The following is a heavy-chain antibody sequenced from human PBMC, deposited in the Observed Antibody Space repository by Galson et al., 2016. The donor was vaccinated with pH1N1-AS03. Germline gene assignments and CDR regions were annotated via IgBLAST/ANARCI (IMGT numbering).Heavy chain of an antibody. Sequence: SVKVSCKASGGTFSTYAISWVRQVPGQGLEWMGRIIPMLDIPDYAQKFQVRVTITADKSTSTAYMELTSLRDEDTAVYYYARGVGGTGYYSAFDIWGQGTMVIVSS. J-gene: IGHJ3*02. V-gene: IGHV1-69*04. D-gene: IGHD3/OR15-3a*01. CDR2: IIPMLDIP. CDR3: ARGVGGTGYYSAFDI. CDR1: GGTFSTYA.